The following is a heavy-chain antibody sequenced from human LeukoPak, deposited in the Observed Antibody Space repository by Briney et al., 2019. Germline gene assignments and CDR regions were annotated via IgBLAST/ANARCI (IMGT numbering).Heavy chain of an antibody. CDR3: ARNRSEPLGNGGSFDY. CDR1: GYSISSGDY. Sequence: PSETLSLTCAVSGYSISSGDYWGWIRQPPGKGLEWIGSIFNSGSTYYNPSLKSRVTISADTSKRHFSLKLSSVTAADTAVYYCARNRSEPLGNGGSFDYWGQGNRVTVSS. CDR2: IFNSGST. V-gene: IGHV4-38-2*01. D-gene: IGHD3-16*01. J-gene: IGHJ4*02.